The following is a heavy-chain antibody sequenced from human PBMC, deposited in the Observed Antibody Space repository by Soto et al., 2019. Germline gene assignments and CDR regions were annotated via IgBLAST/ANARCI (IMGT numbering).Heavy chain of an antibody. J-gene: IGHJ4*02. V-gene: IGHV1-46*01. CDR1: GYIFTSYY. D-gene: IGHD4-17*01. Sequence: GASVKVSCKTSGYIFTSYYIHWVRQAPGQGLEWMGIINPSGGTTTYAQKLQGRVTMTTDTSTSTAYMELRSLRSDDTAVYYCARDRTVVIGYWGQGTLVTVSS. CDR2: INPSGGTT. CDR3: ARDRTVVIGY.